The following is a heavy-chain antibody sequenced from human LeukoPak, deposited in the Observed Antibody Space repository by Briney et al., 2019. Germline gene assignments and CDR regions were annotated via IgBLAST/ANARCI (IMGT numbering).Heavy chain of an antibody. V-gene: IGHV3-23*01. CDR2: ISGSGGST. D-gene: IGHD1-26*01. Sequence: PWGSLRLSCAASGFTFSSYAMSWVRQAPGKGLEWVSAISGSGGSTYYADSVKGRFTISRDNSKNTLYLQMNSLRAEDTAIYYCAKSSLRENYYYGMDVWGQGTTVTVSS. J-gene: IGHJ6*02. CDR1: GFTFSSYA. CDR3: AKSSLRENYYYGMDV.